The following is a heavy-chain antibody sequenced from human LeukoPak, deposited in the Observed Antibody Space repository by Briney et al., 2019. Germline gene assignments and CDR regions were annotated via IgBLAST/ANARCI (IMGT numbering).Heavy chain of an antibody. J-gene: IGHJ4*02. Sequence: ASVKVSCKASGYTLTKYAINWVRQAPGQGLKWMGWISPYNGNTDYAQTLQGRVTMTADTYTSTAYMELRSLTSDDTAVYYCTRDPELTRNGYHYFDYWGQGSLVTVSS. CDR3: TRDPELTRNGYHYFDY. D-gene: IGHD3-22*01. CDR2: ISPYNGNT. CDR1: GYTLTKYA. V-gene: IGHV1-18*01.